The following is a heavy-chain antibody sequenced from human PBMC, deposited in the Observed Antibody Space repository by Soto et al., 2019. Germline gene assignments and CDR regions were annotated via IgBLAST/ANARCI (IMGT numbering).Heavy chain of an antibody. CDR3: AKNGQPPYYYYGMDV. D-gene: IGHD2-8*01. V-gene: IGHV1-18*01. CDR1: GYTFTRYG. J-gene: IGHJ6*02. Sequence: QGQLVQSGAEVKKPGASVKVSCKASGYTFTRYGISWVRQAPGQGLEWMGWISGYNGDTNYAQKFQGRVTMTVDTSTTTAFMELTSLTSDDRAVYYRAKNGQPPYYYYGMDVWGQGTTGTVSS. CDR2: ISGYNGDT.